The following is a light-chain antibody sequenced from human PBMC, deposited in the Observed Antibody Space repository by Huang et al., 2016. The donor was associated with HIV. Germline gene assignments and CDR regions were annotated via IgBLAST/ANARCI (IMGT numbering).Light chain of an antibody. Sequence: DVQMTQSPSSRSAFVGDRVTITCRASQSISTYLNWYQQKLGKAPNHLIYTASSLQSGVPSRFSGSGSRTDFTLTISSRQPEDFATYYCQQSYSTPYTFGQGTKLEIK. V-gene: IGKV1-39*01. J-gene: IGKJ2*01. CDR1: QSISTY. CDR3: QQSYSTPYT. CDR2: TAS.